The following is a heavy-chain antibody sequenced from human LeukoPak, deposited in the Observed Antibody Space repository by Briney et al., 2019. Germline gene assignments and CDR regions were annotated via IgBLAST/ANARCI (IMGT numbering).Heavy chain of an antibody. CDR2: ISGSGGST. CDR3: ARADVTMIAVSLYPEGVEYLQH. Sequence: PGGSLRLSCAASGFTFSSYAMSWVRQAPGKGLEWVSAISGSGGSTYYADSVKGRFAISRDNSRNTHFLQMNSLRAEDTAVYYCARADVTMIAVSLYPEGVEYLQHWGQGTLVTVSS. D-gene: IGHD3-22*01. J-gene: IGHJ1*01. CDR1: GFTFSSYA. V-gene: IGHV3-23*01.